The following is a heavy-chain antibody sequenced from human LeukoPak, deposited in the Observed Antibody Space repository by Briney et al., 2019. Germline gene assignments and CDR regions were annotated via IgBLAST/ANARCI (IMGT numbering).Heavy chain of an antibody. J-gene: IGHJ4*02. CDR2: MNPNSGNT. D-gene: IGHD2-2*02. V-gene: IGHV1-8*01. CDR3: TRGTRDCSGASCYNY. Sequence: ASVRVSCKASGYFFTSYDINWVRQAAGQGLEWMGWMNPNSGNTGYAQKFQGRVAITRDTSISTAYMELSSLRSEDTAVYYCTRGTRDCSGASCYNYWGQGTLVTVSS. CDR1: GYFFTSYD.